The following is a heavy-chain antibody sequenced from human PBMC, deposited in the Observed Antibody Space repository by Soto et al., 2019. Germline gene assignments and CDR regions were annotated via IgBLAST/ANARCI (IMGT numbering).Heavy chain of an antibody. CDR3: ARHFRDAYTALAF. J-gene: IGHJ4*02. CDR2: IYYSGST. Sequence: PSETLSLTCTVSGGSISSSSYYWGWIRQPPGKGLEWIGSIYYSGSTYYNPSLKSRVTISVDTSKNQFSLKLSSVTAADTAVYYCARHFRDAYTALAFRGQGTLVTVSS. D-gene: IGHD2-2*01. CDR1: GGSISSSSYY. V-gene: IGHV4-39*01.